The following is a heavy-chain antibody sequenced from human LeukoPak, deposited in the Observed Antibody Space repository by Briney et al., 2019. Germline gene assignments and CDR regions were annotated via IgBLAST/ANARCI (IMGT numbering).Heavy chain of an antibody. D-gene: IGHD3-22*01. V-gene: IGHV3-30*02. CDR2: IRYDGTNK. CDR1: GFTFSSYS. Sequence: GGSLRLSCAASGFTFSSYSMNWVRQAPGKGLEWVAFIRYDGTNKYYADSVKGRFTISRDNSKNTLYLQMNSLRAEDTAVYYCAKEKKYYYDGSGYPGYDYWGQGTLVPVSS. J-gene: IGHJ4*02. CDR3: AKEKKYYYDGSGYPGYDY.